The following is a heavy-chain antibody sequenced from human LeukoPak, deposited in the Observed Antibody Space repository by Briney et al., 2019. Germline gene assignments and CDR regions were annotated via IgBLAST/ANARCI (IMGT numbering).Heavy chain of an antibody. D-gene: IGHD6-6*01. Sequence: ASVTVSCKASGYTFTGYYMHWVRQAPGQGLEWMGWINPNSGGTNYAQKFQGRVTMTRDTSISTAYMELSRLRSDDTAVYYCARVPPGQLVPDYWGQGTLVTVSS. CDR1: GYTFTGYY. J-gene: IGHJ4*02. CDR3: ARVPPGQLVPDY. CDR2: INPNSGGT. V-gene: IGHV1-2*02.